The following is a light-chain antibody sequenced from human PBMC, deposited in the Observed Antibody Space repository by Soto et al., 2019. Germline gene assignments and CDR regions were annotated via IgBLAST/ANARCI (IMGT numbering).Light chain of an antibody. V-gene: IGKV3-11*01. CDR2: DAS. Sequence: EIVLTQSPGTLSLSPGERATLSCRASQSVSSSLGWYQQKPGQAPRRLLFDASNRATGIPGRFSGSGSGTDFTLTISSLEPDEFAVYDCLQRSHCPLTFGRGTKVDIK. J-gene: IGKJ4*01. CDR1: QSVSSS. CDR3: LQRSHCPLT.